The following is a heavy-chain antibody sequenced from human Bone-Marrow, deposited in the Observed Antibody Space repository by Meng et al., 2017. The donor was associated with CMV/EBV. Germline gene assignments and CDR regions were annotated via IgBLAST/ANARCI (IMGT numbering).Heavy chain of an antibody. Sequence: GESLKISRAASGFTFSCSLMHWVRQASGKGLEWVGRIRSGATSDAAAYAAWVEGRFTIYRDDSKNTAYLQMNSLKTEDTAVYYCSRGGYDSYYYGMDVWGQGTTVTASS. CDR1: GFTFSCSL. V-gene: IGHV3-73*01. CDR3: SRGGYDSYYYGMDV. CDR2: IRSGATSDAA. J-gene: IGHJ6*02. D-gene: IGHD3-3*01.